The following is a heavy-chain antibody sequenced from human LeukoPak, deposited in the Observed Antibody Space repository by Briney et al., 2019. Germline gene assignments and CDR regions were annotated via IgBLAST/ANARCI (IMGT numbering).Heavy chain of an antibody. CDR1: GYTFSNYD. D-gene: IGHD3-22*01. V-gene: IGHV1-8*03. CDR2: VNPKSGNT. Sequence: ASVKVSCKASGYTFSNYDINWVRQAPGQGLEWMGWVNPKSGNTGYKQKFQGRVTITADESTSTAYMELSGLRSEDTAVYYCARGGRGSGYLAPCDYWGQGTLVTVSS. J-gene: IGHJ4*02. CDR3: ARGGRGSGYLAPCDY.